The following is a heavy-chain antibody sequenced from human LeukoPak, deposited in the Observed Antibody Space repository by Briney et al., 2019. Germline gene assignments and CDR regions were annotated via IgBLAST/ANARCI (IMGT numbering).Heavy chain of an antibody. J-gene: IGHJ4*02. V-gene: IGHV3-30-3*01. CDR3: VRDGANGYNDLDS. D-gene: IGHD5-24*01. CDR2: ISYDGSSK. CDR1: GFTFSRYS. Sequence: PGGSRRLSCAASGFTFSRYSMHWVRLAPGRGLEGVTVISYDGSSKYYADSVKGRFTISRDNSKNTLYLQLNSLRTEDTAVYYCVRDGANGYNDLDSWGQGTLVTVSS.